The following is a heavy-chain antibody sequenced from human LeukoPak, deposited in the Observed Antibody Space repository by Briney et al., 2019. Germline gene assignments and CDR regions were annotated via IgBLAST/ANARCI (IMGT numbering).Heavy chain of an antibody. CDR2: INSDGRST. Sequence: GGSLRLSCAASGFTFSSYWMHWVRQAPGKGLVWVSRINSDGRSTSYADSVKGRFTISRDNSKNTLHLQMNSPRAEDTAVYYCARHSSGYYHYDYRGPGTPVTVAS. CDR3: ARHSSGYYHYDY. D-gene: IGHD3-22*01. V-gene: IGHV3-74*01. CDR1: GFTFSSYW. J-gene: IGHJ4*02.